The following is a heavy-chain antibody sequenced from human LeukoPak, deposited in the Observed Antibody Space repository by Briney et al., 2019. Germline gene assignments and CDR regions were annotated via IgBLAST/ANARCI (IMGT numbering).Heavy chain of an antibody. J-gene: IGHJ4*02. Sequence: AASVKVSCKASGYTFTSYDINWVRQAPGQGLEWMGWISAYNGNTNYAQKLQGRVTMTTDTSTSTAYMELRSLRSDDTAVYYCARVIFDILTGYPTQLSDYWGQGTLVTVSS. CDR1: GYTFTSYD. CDR2: ISAYNGNT. D-gene: IGHD3-9*01. V-gene: IGHV1-18*01. CDR3: ARVIFDILTGYPTQLSDY.